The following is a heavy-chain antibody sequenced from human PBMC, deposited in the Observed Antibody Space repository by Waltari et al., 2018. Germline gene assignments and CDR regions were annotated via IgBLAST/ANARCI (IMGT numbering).Heavy chain of an antibody. D-gene: IGHD2-21*01. CDR1: GYTFTGYY. J-gene: IGHJ4*02. CDR3: ARVPRFGGGDKDFDY. V-gene: IGHV1-2*06. Sequence: QVQLVQSGAEVKKPGASVKVSCKASGYTFTGYYMHWVRQAPGQGLEWMGRINPNSGGTNYAQKFQGRVTMTRDTSISTAYMELSRLRSDDTAVYYCARVPRFGGGDKDFDYWGQGTLVTVSS. CDR2: INPNSGGT.